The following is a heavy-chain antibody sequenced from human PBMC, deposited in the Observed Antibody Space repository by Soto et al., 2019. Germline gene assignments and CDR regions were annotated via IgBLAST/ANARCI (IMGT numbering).Heavy chain of an antibody. CDR2: MNPNTGNT. Sequence: QVQLVQSGAEVKKPGASVKVSCKTSGYTFTSYDINWVRQATGQGLEWMGWMNPNTGNTGYAQNLQGRVTLTRDTSISTAYMELSSLRSQDTAVYYCGTTAVASSCWGQGTLVTVSS. CDR3: GTTAVASSC. D-gene: IGHD2-15*01. V-gene: IGHV1-8*01. CDR1: GYTFTSYD. J-gene: IGHJ4*02.